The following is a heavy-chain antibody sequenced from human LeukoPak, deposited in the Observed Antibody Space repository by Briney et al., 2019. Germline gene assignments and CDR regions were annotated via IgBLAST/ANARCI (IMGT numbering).Heavy chain of an antibody. Sequence: SETLSLTCTVSGGSISSGGYYWSWIRQHPGKGLEWIGYIYYSGSTYYNPSLKSRVTISVDTSKNQFSLKLSSVTAADTAVYYCARVNPNRRPGSSGYYSFDYWGQGTLVTVSS. CDR2: IYYSGST. CDR1: GGSISSGGYY. J-gene: IGHJ4*02. V-gene: IGHV4-31*03. D-gene: IGHD3-22*01. CDR3: ARVNPNRRPGSSGYYSFDY.